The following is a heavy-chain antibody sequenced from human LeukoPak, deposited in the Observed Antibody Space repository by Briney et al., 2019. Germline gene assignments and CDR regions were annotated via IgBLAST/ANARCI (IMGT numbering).Heavy chain of an antibody. CDR2: ISSSSSYI. CDR1: GFTFSRYA. D-gene: IGHD3-9*01. J-gene: IGHJ3*02. V-gene: IGHV3-21*01. CDR3: ARDRGYDILTGYYTTAFDI. Sequence: GSLRLSCAASGFTFSRYAMNWVRQAPGKGLEWVSSISSSSSYIYYADSVKGRFTISRDNAKNSLYLQMNSLRAEDTAVYYCARDRGYDILTGYYTTAFDIWGQGTMVTVSS.